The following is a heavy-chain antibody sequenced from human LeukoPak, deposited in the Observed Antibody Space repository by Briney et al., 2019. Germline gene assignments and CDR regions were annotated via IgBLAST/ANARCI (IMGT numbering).Heavy chain of an antibody. CDR3: ARGVVPAARVLYYYYMDV. J-gene: IGHJ6*03. V-gene: IGHV4-59*01. Sequence: SETLSLTCTVSGGSISSYYWSWIRQPPGKGLEWIGYIYYSGSTNYNPSLKSRVTISVDTSKNQFSLKLSSVTAADTAVYYCARGVVPAARVLYYYYMDVWGKGTTVTVSS. CDR1: GGSISSYY. D-gene: IGHD2-2*01. CDR2: IYYSGST.